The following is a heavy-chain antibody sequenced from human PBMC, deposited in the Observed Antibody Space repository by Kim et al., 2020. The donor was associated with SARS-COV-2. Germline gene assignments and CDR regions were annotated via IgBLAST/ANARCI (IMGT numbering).Heavy chain of an antibody. D-gene: IGHD1-26*01. V-gene: IGHV4-34*01. CDR3: ARGGLPIVGATKRLDY. Sequence: SETLSLTCAVYGGSFSGYYWSWIRQPPGKGLEWIGEINHSGSTNYNPSLKSRVTISVDTSKSQFSLKLSSVTAADTAVYYCARGGLPIVGATKRLDYWGQGTLVTVSS. CDR1: GGSFSGYY. CDR2: INHSGST. J-gene: IGHJ4*02.